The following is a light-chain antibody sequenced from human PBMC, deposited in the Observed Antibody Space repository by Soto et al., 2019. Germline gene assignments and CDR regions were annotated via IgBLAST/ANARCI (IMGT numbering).Light chain of an antibody. V-gene: IGLV2-11*01. CDR2: DVT. Sequence: QSALTQPRSVSGSPGQSVTISCTGTSSDVGAYNYVSWYQQHPGRVPQLMIYDVTKRPSGVPDRFSGSKSGDTASLTISGLQAEDEADYYCSSYASSYTLLFRGRTKLTVL. J-gene: IGLJ3*02. CDR3: SSYASSYTLL. CDR1: SSDVGAYNY.